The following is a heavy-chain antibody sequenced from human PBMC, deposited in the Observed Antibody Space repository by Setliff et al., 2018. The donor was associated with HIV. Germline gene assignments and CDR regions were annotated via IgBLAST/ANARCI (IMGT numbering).Heavy chain of an antibody. V-gene: IGHV1-2*06. J-gene: IGHJ4*02. CDR3: ARSCRSSGYCHFDY. Sequence: ASVKVSCKTSGYTFDGHYLHWVRQAPGQGLEWMGRISPNDFNTQYAKNFQGRVTMTWDTSTSTGYMEVYRLRSDDTAVYFCARSCRSSGYCHFDYWGQGTRGTVS. CDR1: GYTFDGHY. D-gene: IGHD3-22*01. CDR2: ISPNDFNT.